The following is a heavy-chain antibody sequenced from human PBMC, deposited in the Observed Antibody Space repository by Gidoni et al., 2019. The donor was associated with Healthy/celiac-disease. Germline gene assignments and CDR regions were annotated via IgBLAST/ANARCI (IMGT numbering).Heavy chain of an antibody. J-gene: IGHJ6*02. D-gene: IGHD5-12*01. CDR2: IKSKTDGGTT. V-gene: IGHV3-15*01. CDR1: GFTFSNAW. Sequence: EVQLVESGGGLVKPGGSLRLSCAASGFTFSNAWMSWVRQAPGKGLEWVGRIKSKTDGGTTDYAAPVKGRFTISRDDSKNTLYLQMNSLKTEDTAVYYCTTDTRGGWLRFDRYYGMDVWGQGTTVTVSS. CDR3: TTDTRGGWLRFDRYYGMDV.